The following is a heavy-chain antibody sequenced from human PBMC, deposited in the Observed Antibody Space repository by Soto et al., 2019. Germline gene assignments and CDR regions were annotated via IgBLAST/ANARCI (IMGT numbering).Heavy chain of an antibody. CDR1: GFTFSSYA. V-gene: IGHV3-23*01. CDR2: ISGSGGST. Sequence: GGSLRLSCAASGFTFSSYAMSWVRQAPGKGLEWVSAISGSGGSTYYADSVKGRFTISRDNSKNTLYLQMNSLRAEDTAVYCCAKDGRVYYDSSGTWCMDVWGQGTTVTVSS. D-gene: IGHD3-22*01. J-gene: IGHJ6*02. CDR3: AKDGRVYYDSSGTWCMDV.